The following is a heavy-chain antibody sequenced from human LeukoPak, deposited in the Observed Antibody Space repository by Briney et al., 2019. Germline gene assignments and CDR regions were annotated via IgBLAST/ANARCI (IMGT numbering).Heavy chain of an antibody. J-gene: IGHJ1*01. CDR2: IKQDGSEK. CDR1: GFTFSSYW. Sequence: PGGSLRLSCAASGFTFSSYWMSWVRQAPGKGLEWVANIKQDGSEKYYVDSVKGRFTISRDNAKNSLYLQMNSLRAEDTAVYYCATLYDFWSGQTVFQHWGQGTLVTVSS. D-gene: IGHD3-3*01. V-gene: IGHV3-7*01. CDR3: ATLYDFWSGQTVFQH.